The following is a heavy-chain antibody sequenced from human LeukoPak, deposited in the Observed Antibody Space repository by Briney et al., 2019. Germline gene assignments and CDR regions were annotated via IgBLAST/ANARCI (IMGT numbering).Heavy chain of an antibody. Sequence: ASVMVSCKTSGYTFTGYYMHWVRQAPGQGLEWMGWINPNTGGTNYAQNFQGRVTMTSDTSISTAYMELSSLRSDDTAMYYCARAPMIVVVFPPRLDFWGQGTLVTVSS. V-gene: IGHV1-2*02. CDR1: GYTFTGYY. CDR3: ARAPMIVVVFPPRLDF. D-gene: IGHD3-22*01. CDR2: INPNTGGT. J-gene: IGHJ4*02.